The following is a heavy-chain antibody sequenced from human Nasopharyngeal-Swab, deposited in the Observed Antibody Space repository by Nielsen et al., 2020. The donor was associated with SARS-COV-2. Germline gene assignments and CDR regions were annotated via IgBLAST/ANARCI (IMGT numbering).Heavy chain of an antibody. CDR2: IYPGDSDT. CDR1: GYSFTSYW. Sequence: GGSLRLSCKGSGYSFTSYWIGWVRQMPGKGLEWMGIIYPGDSDTRYSPSSQGQVTISADKSISTAYLQWSSLKASDTAMYYCARQKIRKHIVVVTAIWDAFDIWGQGTMVTVSS. D-gene: IGHD2-21*02. CDR3: ARQKIRKHIVVVTAIWDAFDI. V-gene: IGHV5-51*01. J-gene: IGHJ3*02.